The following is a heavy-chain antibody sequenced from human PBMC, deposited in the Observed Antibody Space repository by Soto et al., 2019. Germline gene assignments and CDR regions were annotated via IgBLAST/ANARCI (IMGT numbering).Heavy chain of an antibody. D-gene: IGHD2-15*01. Sequence: GASVKVSCKASGFTFTSSAMQWVRQARGQRLGWIGWIVVGSGNTNYAQKFQERVTITRDMSTSTAYMELSSLRSEDTAVYYCAGLFCSGGSCYSFSIAFDIWGQGKMVTVS. CDR2: IVVGSGNT. CDR1: GFTFTSSA. J-gene: IGHJ3*02. V-gene: IGHV1-58*02. CDR3: AGLFCSGGSCYSFSIAFDI.